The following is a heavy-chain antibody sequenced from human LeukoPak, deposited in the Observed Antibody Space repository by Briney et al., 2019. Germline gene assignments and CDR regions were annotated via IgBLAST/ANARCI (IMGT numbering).Heavy chain of an antibody. Sequence: GGSLRLSCAASGFTFSSYAMNWVRQAPGKGLEWVSSISSSSSYIYYADSVKGRFTISRDNAKNSLYLQMNSLRAEDTAVYYCARRTDSSGADYYSYYMDVWGKGTTVTVSS. J-gene: IGHJ6*03. V-gene: IGHV3-21*01. CDR1: GFTFSSYA. CDR3: ARRTDSSGADYYSYYMDV. CDR2: ISSSSSYI. D-gene: IGHD3-22*01.